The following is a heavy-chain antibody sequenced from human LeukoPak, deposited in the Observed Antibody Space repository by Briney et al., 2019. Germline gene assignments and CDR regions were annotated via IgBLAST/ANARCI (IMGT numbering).Heavy chain of an antibody. J-gene: IGHJ4*02. D-gene: IGHD2-15*01. Sequence: ASVKVSCKASGYTFTSYDINWVRQAPGQGLEWMGWMNPNSGNTGYAQKFQGRVTMTRNTSISTAYMELSSLRSEDTAVYYCARTAMVVERQFDYWGQGTLVTVSS. CDR2: MNPNSGNT. V-gene: IGHV1-8*01. CDR3: ARTAMVVERQFDY. CDR1: GYTFTSYD.